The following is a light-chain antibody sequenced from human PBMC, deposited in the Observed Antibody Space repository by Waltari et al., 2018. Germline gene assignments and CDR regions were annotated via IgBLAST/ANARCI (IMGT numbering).Light chain of an antibody. CDR3: QQAYSFPYT. J-gene: IGKJ2*01. V-gene: IGKV1-12*01. CDR2: AAS. CDR1: HDIGRW. Sequence: DIQMTQSPSSGSASVGDRVTITCRASHDIGRWVAWCQQKPGKAPKVLIYAASSLHSGVPSRFSGSGSGTDFTLTISDLQTEDFATYYCQQAYSFPYTFGQGTKLEIQ.